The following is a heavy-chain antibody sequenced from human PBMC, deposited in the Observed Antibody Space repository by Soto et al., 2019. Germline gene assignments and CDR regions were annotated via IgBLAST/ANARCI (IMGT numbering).Heavy chain of an antibody. Sequence: SETLSLTCSVPGGSISGYYWTWIRQPGLNRLEWIGRIYSSGTTKYSPSLKSRVTMSLDTSKNQFSLSLISVTATDTAVYYCARGQRFSDWFDPWGPGTLVTVSS. D-gene: IGHD3-3*01. J-gene: IGHJ5*02. V-gene: IGHV4-4*07. CDR1: GGSISGYY. CDR2: IYSSGTT. CDR3: ARGQRFSDWFDP.